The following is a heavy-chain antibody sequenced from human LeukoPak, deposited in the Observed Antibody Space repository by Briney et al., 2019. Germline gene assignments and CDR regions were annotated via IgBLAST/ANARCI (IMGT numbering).Heavy chain of an antibody. CDR1: GASISSTNNF. Sequence: SETLSLTCTVSGASISSTNNFWGWIRQTPGKGLEWIATIYYSVSTYYNPSLKSRLSISVDTSKNQFSLKLSSVTAADTAVYYCARDVLDYYDRSDYVTWGQGTLVTVSS. V-gene: IGHV4-39*07. CDR3: ARDVLDYYDRSDYVT. D-gene: IGHD3-22*01. J-gene: IGHJ4*02. CDR2: IYYSVST.